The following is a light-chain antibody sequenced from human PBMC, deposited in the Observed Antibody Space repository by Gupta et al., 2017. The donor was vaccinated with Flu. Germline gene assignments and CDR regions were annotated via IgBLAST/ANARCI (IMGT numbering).Light chain of an antibody. Sequence: QSALTQPASVSGSPGQSITISCSGTNCDIGSSNYVSWYQQTSGKAPKLRLYEVKYRPSGISGRFSGSKSGNSASLTISGIQPDDEADYFCSSYTTSNTLVFGAGTTLTVL. CDR3: SSYTTSNTLV. CDR1: NCDIGSSNY. V-gene: IGLV2-14*01. J-gene: IGLJ2*01. CDR2: EVK.